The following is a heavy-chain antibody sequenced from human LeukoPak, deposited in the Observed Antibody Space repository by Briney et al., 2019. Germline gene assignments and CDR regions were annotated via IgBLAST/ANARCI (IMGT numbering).Heavy chain of an antibody. CDR1: GGSITSYY. CDR2: ITYTGST. V-gene: IGHV4-59*01. Sequence: SETLSLTCTVSGGSITSYYWSWIRQPPGKGPEWIGYITYTGSTNYNPSLKSRVTISVGTPKNHFSLKLTSVTAADTAVYYCASLKGVNWFDSWGQGTLLTVSS. D-gene: IGHD3-16*01. CDR3: ASLKGVNWFDS. J-gene: IGHJ5*01.